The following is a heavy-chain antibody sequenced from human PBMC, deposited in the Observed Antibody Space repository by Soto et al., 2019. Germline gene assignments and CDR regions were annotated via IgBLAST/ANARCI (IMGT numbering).Heavy chain of an antibody. J-gene: IGHJ4*02. CDR2: MNPSNGNA. CDR1: GYTFITYD. Sequence: CASVKVSCKASGYTFITYDIHWVLQSTGQGLEWMGWMNPSNGNAGYAQKFQGRVTMTRNTSISTAYMDLSSLRSEDTAVYFCARRKERSGPHYFDSWGQGTLVTVSS. CDR3: ARRKERSGPHYFDS. V-gene: IGHV1-8*01. D-gene: IGHD6-25*01.